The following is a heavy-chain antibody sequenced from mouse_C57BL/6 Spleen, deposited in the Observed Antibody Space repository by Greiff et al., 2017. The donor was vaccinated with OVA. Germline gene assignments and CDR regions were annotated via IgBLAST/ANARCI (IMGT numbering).Heavy chain of an antibody. D-gene: IGHD1-1*01. Sequence: QVQLQQPGAELVRPGSSVKLSCKASGYTFTSYWMDWVKQRPGQGLEWIGNIYPSDSETHYNQKFKDKATLTVDKSSSTAYMQLSSLTSKDSAVYYCAGHYYGSKGPAWFAYWGQGTLVTVSA. CDR3: AGHYYGSKGPAWFAY. V-gene: IGHV1-61*01. CDR1: GYTFTSYW. CDR2: IYPSDSET. J-gene: IGHJ3*01.